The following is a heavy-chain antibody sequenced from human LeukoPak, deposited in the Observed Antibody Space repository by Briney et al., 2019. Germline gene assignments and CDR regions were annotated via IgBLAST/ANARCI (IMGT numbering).Heavy chain of an antibody. D-gene: IGHD6-19*01. CDR3: ARVASGWYLFSRYFQH. J-gene: IGHJ1*01. CDR1: GGSISCSSYY. Sequence: SETLSLTCTVSGGSISCSSYYWSWIRQPPGKGLEWIGEINHSGSTNYNPSLKSRVTISVDTSKNQFSLKLSSVTAADTAVYYCARVASGWYLFSRYFQHWGQGTLVTVSS. V-gene: IGHV4-39*07. CDR2: INHSGST.